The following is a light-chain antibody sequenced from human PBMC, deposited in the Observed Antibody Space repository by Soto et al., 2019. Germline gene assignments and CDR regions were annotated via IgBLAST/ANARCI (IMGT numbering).Light chain of an antibody. V-gene: IGKV1-13*02. CDR2: DVS. Sequence: AIQLTQSPSSLSASLGDRVTITCRASQDIDTSLAWYQQKPGKPPKLLIYDVSTLESGVSSRFSGSGSGTDFTLTIGSLQPEDFATYYCQQFNSYLSFGPGTKVDIK. J-gene: IGKJ3*01. CDR1: QDIDTS. CDR3: QQFNSYLS.